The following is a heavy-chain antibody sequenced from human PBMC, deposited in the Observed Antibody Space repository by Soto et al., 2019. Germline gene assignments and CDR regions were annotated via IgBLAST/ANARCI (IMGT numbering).Heavy chain of an antibody. CDR2: IYYSGST. Sequence: SETLSLICTVSGASISNYYWSWVRQPPGKGLEWIGYIYYSGSTNQNPSLESRVTISLDTSKNQFSLKLTSVTAADTAVYYCARLLALDYGDSGGFYYYMDVWGKGTTVTVSS. D-gene: IGHD4-17*01. CDR3: ARLLALDYGDSGGFYYYMDV. V-gene: IGHV4-59*08. CDR1: GASISNYY. J-gene: IGHJ6*03.